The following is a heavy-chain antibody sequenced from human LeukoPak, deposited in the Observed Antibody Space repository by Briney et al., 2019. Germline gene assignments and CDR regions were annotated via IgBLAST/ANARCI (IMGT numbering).Heavy chain of an antibody. CDR3: ARGLAPGYSSSWGPDY. J-gene: IGHJ4*02. D-gene: IGHD6-19*01. CDR2: IYYSGST. Sequence: SQTLSLTCTVSGGSISSGDYYWSWIRQPPGKALEWIGCIYYSGSTYYNPSLKSRVTISVDTSKNQFSLKLSSVTAADTAVYYCARGLAPGYSSSWGPDYWGQGTLVTVSS. CDR1: GGSISSGDYY. V-gene: IGHV4-30-4*01.